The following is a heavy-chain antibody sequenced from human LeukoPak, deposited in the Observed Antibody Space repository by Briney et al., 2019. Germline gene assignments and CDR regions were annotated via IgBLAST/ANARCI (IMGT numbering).Heavy chain of an antibody. CDR1: GGSISSNY. D-gene: IGHD3-3*01. Sequence: SETLSLTCTVSGGSISSNYWSWIRQPPGKGLEWIGYIYYSGSTNYNPSLKSRVTISVDTSKNQFSLKLSSVTAADTAVYYCARGSRFYSYWGQGTLVTVSS. J-gene: IGHJ4*02. CDR3: ARGSRFYSY. CDR2: IYYSGST. V-gene: IGHV4-59*08.